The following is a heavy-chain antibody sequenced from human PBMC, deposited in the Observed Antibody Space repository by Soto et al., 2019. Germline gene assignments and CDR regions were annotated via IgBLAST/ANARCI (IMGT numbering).Heavy chain of an antibody. D-gene: IGHD2-2*01. Sequence: PSETLSLTCTVSGGSISSYYWSWIRQPPGKGLEWIGYIYYSGSTNYNPSLKSRVTISVDTSKNQFSLKLSSVTAADTAVYYCARLYCSSTCCYEDPRYYYYYMDVWGQGTTVTVSS. V-gene: IGHV4-59*08. CDR1: GGSISSYY. CDR2: IYYSGST. CDR3: ARLYCSSTCCYEDPRYYYYYMDV. J-gene: IGHJ6*03.